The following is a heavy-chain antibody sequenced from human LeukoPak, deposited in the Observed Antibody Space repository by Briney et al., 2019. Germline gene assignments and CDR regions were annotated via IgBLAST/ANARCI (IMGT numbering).Heavy chain of an antibody. Sequence: GESLKISCKGSGYSFTSYWIGWVRQMPGKGLERMGIIYPGDSDTRYSPSFQGQVTLSADKSISTAYLQWSSLKASDTAIYYCASFSSGWNFDYWGQGTLVTVSS. CDR1: GYSFTSYW. CDR3: ASFSSGWNFDY. J-gene: IGHJ4*02. V-gene: IGHV5-51*01. D-gene: IGHD6-19*01. CDR2: IYPGDSDT.